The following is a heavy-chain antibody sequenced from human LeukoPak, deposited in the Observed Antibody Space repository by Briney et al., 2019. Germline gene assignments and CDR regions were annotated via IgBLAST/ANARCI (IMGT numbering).Heavy chain of an antibody. J-gene: IGHJ4*02. CDR1: RFTFSSYA. V-gene: IGHV3-23*01. Sequence: PGGGLRLSCAASRFTFSSYAMSCVRPAPGKGLEWVSAISDRGGGACFVDSVRGRFSLSRDNSKNTLYLQMNSLRTVDTAVYYCAKGGWSFSSGYNYWGQGTLVAVSS. CDR2: ISDRGGGA. CDR3: AKGGWSFSSGYNY. D-gene: IGHD3-3*01.